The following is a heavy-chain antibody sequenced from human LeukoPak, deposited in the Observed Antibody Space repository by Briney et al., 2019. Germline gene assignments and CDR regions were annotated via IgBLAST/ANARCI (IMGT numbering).Heavy chain of an antibody. CDR3: ARISDELELRTPVDY. CDR2: INPNSGGT. J-gene: IGHJ4*02. Sequence: GASVKVSCKASGYTFTGYYMHWVRQAPGQGLEWMGWINPNSGGTNYAQKFQGRVTMTRDTSISTAYMELSRLRSDDTAVYYCARISDELELRTPVDYWGQGTLVTVSS. D-gene: IGHD1-7*01. CDR1: GYTFTGYY. V-gene: IGHV1-2*02.